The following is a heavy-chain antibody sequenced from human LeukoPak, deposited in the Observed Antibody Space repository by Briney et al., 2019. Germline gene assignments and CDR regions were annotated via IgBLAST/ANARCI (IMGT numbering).Heavy chain of an antibody. D-gene: IGHD3-3*01. CDR3: AREVLRMDV. CDR1: GYTFTSYS. CDR2: INIGTGKS. Sequence: ASVKVSCKASGYTFTSYSINWVRQAPGQGLEWMGWINIGTGKSTCAQGFTGRFVFSLDTSVSTAYLQISSLKAEDTAIYYCAREVLRMDVWGNGTTVTVSS. J-gene: IGHJ6*04. V-gene: IGHV7-4-1*02.